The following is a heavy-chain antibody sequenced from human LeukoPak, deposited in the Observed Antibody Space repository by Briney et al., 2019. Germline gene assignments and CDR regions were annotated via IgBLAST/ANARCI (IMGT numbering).Heavy chain of an antibody. J-gene: IGHJ3*02. CDR2: IIPILNVA. D-gene: IGHD3-10*01. Sequence: ASVKVSCKASGGSFSSYVITWVRQAPGQGLEWMGRIIPILNVANFAQKFQGRVTITADKSTNTAHMELSSLRSEDTAVYYCTREGIYSPDPSSYHRDAFDIWGQGTVVTVSS. CDR3: TREGIYSPDPSSYHRDAFDI. V-gene: IGHV1-69*04. CDR1: GGSFSSYV.